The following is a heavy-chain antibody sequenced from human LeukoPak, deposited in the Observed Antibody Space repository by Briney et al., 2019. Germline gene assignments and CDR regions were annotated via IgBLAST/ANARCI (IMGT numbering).Heavy chain of an antibody. J-gene: IGHJ4*02. CDR3: ARDYDSSGYSFDY. Sequence: GASVKVSCKASGYTFTGYYMHWVRQAPGQGLEWMGWINPNSGGTNYAQKFQGWVTMTRDTSISTAYMELSRLRSDDTAVYYCARDYDSSGYSFDYWGQGTLVTVSS. V-gene: IGHV1-2*04. CDR2: INPNSGGT. CDR1: GYTFTGYY. D-gene: IGHD3-22*01.